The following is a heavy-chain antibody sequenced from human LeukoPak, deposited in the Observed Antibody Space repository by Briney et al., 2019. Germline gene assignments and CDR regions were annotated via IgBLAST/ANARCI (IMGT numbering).Heavy chain of an antibody. J-gene: IGHJ4*02. D-gene: IGHD6-13*01. CDR3: AKGSLGSWYYFDY. V-gene: IGHV3-23*01. Sequence: GGSMRLSCAASGFMFGSSAMSWVRQAPGKGPEWVSTFSRSGPDTYYADSVKGRFTIFRDNSKNTLYLQMNSLRAEDTAVYYCAKGSLGSWYYFDYWGQGTLVTVSS. CDR1: GFMFGSSA. CDR2: FSRSGPDT.